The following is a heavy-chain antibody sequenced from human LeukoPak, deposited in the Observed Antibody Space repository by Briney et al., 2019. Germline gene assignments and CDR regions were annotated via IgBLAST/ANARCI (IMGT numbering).Heavy chain of an antibody. CDR1: GFTFSSYE. D-gene: IGHD3-10*01. CDR3: ARGGFVFDI. Sequence: GGSLRLPCAASGFTFSSYEMNLVRQGPGKGLEWISYITTTDTTKYYTDSVKGRFTISRDNAKNSLYLQMHSLRAEDTAVYYCARGGFVFDIWGQGTVVTVSS. J-gene: IGHJ3*02. V-gene: IGHV3-48*03. CDR2: ITTTDTTK.